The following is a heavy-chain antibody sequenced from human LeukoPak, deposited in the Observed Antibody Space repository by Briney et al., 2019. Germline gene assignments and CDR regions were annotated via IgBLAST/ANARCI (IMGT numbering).Heavy chain of an antibody. CDR1: GGSISSYY. J-gene: IGHJ4*02. Sequence: SETLSLTCTVSGGSISSYYWSWIRQPPGKGLEWIGYIYYSGSTNYNPSLKSRVTISVDTSKNQFSLKPSSVTAADTAVYYCARAYGYCSSTSCYEGGEYFDYWGQGTLVTVSS. CDR2: IYYSGST. V-gene: IGHV4-59*01. CDR3: ARAYGYCSSTSCYEGGEYFDY. D-gene: IGHD2-2*01.